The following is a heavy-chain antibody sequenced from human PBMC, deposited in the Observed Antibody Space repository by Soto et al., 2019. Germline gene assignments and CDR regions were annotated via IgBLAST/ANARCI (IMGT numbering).Heavy chain of an antibody. V-gene: IGHV3-30-3*01. Sequence: QSGGSLRLSCAASGFTFSNYALHWVRQAPGKGLEWVALISYDGNNKDHADSVKGRFTISRDTSRNTLYLQMNSLRAEDTAVYYCARTIAALYYYGMDVWGQGTTVTVSS. J-gene: IGHJ6*02. CDR2: ISYDGNNK. D-gene: IGHD6-6*01. CDR3: ARTIAALYYYGMDV. CDR1: GFTFSNYA.